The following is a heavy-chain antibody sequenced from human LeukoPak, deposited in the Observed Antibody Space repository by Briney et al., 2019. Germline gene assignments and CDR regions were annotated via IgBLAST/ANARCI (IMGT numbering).Heavy chain of an antibody. Sequence: SETLSLTCTVSGGSISSYYWSWIRQPPGKGLEWIGYIYTSGSTNYNPSLKSRVTISVDTSKNQFSLKLSSVTAADTAVYYCARLHPITIFVVVIIVDWFDPWGQGTLVTFSS. CDR2: IYTSGST. V-gene: IGHV4-4*09. CDR1: GGSISSYY. D-gene: IGHD3-3*01. CDR3: ARLHPITIFVVVIIVDWFDP. J-gene: IGHJ5*02.